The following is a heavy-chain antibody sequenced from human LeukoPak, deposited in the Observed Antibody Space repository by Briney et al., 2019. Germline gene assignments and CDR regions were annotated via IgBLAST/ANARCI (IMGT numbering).Heavy chain of an antibody. CDR2: ISSSGSI. CDR1: GGSIGYNY. Sequence: SETLSLTCTVSGGSIGYNYWNWIRQSPERGLEWIGYISSSGSIDYTPSLRSRVTMSLDTSKNHLSLNLRSVSAADAAIYYCAGYDHTNYLAYWGQGILVTVSS. J-gene: IGHJ4*02. V-gene: IGHV4-59*13. CDR3: AGYDHTNYLAY. D-gene: IGHD1-14*01.